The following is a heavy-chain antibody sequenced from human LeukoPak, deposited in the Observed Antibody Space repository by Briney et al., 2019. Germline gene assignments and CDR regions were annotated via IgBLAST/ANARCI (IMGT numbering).Heavy chain of an antibody. CDR1: GYTFTSYG. J-gene: IGHJ6*02. CDR3: ARGYCSGGNCYSDYYGMDV. D-gene: IGHD2-15*01. Sequence: ASVKVSCKASGYTFTSYGISWVRQAPGQGLEWMGWISAYNGNTNYAQKLQGRVTMTTDTSTSTAYMELRSLRSDDTAVYYCARGYCSGGNCYSDYYGMDVWGQGTTVTVSS. CDR2: ISAYNGNT. V-gene: IGHV1-18*01.